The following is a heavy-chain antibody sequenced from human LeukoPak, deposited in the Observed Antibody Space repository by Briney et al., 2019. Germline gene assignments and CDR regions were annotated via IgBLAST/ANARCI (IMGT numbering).Heavy chain of an antibody. CDR2: ITSDGSST. J-gene: IGHJ6*02. CDR1: GFTFSSYW. V-gene: IGHV3-74*01. Sequence: GGSLRLSCAASGFTFSSYWMHWVRQAPGEGLVWVARITSDGSSTSHADSVKGRFTISRDNAKNTLYLQMNSLRAEDTAVYYCARAPIPYDILTGYYYYGMDVWGQGTTVTVSS. CDR3: ARAPIPYDILTGYYYYGMDV. D-gene: IGHD3-9*01.